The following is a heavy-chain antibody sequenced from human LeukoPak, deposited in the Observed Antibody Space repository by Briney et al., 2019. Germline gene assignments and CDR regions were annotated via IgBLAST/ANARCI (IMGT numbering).Heavy chain of an antibody. CDR1: GFTFSSYG. J-gene: IGHJ4*02. Sequence: PGRSLRLSCAASGFTFSSYGMHWVRQAPGKGLEGVAVIWYDGSNKFYADSVKGRFTISRDNSKNTLYLQMNSLRAEDTAVYYCARNQRYFDYWGQGTLVTVSS. V-gene: IGHV3-33*01. CDR2: IWYDGSNK. D-gene: IGHD1-14*01. CDR3: ARNQRYFDY.